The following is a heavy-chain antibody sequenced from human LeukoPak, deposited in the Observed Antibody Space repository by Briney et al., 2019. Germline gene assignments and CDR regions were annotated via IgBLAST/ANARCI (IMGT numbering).Heavy chain of an antibody. CDR3: ARGTGNYYGY. D-gene: IGHD3/OR15-3a*01. CDR2: IKSDGSST. V-gene: IGHV3-74*01. Sequence: GGSLRLSCAASGFTFSDYWMHWVRQAPGKGLVWVSRIKSDGSSTSYADSVKGRFTITRDSAKDTLYLQMNSLRAEDTAVYYCARGTGNYYGYWGQGTLVTVSS. J-gene: IGHJ4*02. CDR1: GFTFSDYW.